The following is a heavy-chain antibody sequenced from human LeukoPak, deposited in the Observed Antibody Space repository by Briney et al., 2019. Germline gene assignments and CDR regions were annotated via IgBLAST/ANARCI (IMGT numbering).Heavy chain of an antibody. CDR2: ISGSSSTI. CDR3: ARANAFDI. Sequence: GGSLRLSCAASGFTFSSYSMNWVRQAPGKGLEWGSYISGSSSTIYYADSVKGRFTISRDNGKNTLYLQMNSLRAEDTAVYYCARANAFDIWGQGTMVTVSS. J-gene: IGHJ3*02. V-gene: IGHV3-48*01. CDR1: GFTFSSYS.